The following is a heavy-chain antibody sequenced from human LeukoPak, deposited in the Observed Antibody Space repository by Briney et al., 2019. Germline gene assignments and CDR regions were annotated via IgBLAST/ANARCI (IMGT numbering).Heavy chain of an antibody. V-gene: IGHV5-51*01. CDR2: LYPGDSDT. CDR3: ARASRDGYNQDFDY. Sequence: GESLKISCKGSGYSFTNYWIPWVRQMPGKGLEWMGILYPGDSDTRYSPSFQGQVTISADRSISTAYLQWSSLKASDTAMYYCARASRDGYNQDFDYWGQGTLVTVSS. D-gene: IGHD5-24*01. J-gene: IGHJ4*02. CDR1: GYSFTNYW.